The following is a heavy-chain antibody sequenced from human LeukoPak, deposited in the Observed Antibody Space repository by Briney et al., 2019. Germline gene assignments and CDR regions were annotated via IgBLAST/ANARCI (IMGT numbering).Heavy chain of an antibody. CDR1: GFTFSSYA. V-gene: IGHV3-23*01. Sequence: PGGSLRLSCAASGFTFSSYAMSWVRQAPGKGLEWVSALSGSGSSTYYADSVKGRFTVSRDNSKNTLFLQMNSLRAEDTAVYYCAKDGGLWVSAHWGDSWGRGTLVTVSS. CDR3: AKDGGLWVSAHWGDS. CDR2: LSGSGSST. J-gene: IGHJ4*02. D-gene: IGHD7-27*01.